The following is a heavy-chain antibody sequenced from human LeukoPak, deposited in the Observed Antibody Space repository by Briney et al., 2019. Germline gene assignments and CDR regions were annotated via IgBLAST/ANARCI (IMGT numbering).Heavy chain of an antibody. CDR3: ARGGPIVATIDGATVAY. J-gene: IGHJ4*02. CDR2: IYYCGST. CDR1: GGSISSHY. V-gene: IGHV4-59*11. D-gene: IGHD5-12*01. Sequence: PSETLSLTCTVSGGSISSHYWSWIRQPPGKGQEWIGYIYYCGSTNYNPSLKSRVTISVDTSKNQFSLKLSSVTAADTAVYYCARGGPIVATIDGATVAYWGEGTLVTVSS.